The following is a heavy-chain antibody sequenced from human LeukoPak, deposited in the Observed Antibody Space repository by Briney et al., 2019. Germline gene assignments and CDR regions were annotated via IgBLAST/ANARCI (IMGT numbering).Heavy chain of an antibody. V-gene: IGHV3-53*01. D-gene: IGHD2-15*01. CDR3: AKGSLGYCSGVSCYPFDY. J-gene: IGHJ4*02. CDR2: IYSGGST. Sequence: GGSLRLSCAASGFTVSSNYMSWVRQAPGKGLEWVSVIYSGGSTYYADSVKGRFTISRDNSKNTLYLQMNSLRAEDTAVYYCAKGSLGYCSGVSCYPFDYWGQGTLVTVSS. CDR1: GFTVSSNY.